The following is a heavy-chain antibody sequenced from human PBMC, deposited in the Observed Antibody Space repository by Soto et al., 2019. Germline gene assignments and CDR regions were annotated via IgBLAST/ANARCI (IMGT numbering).Heavy chain of an antibody. CDR3: ARDLRVRLYGSKAVAGSPFWLGYYGMDV. J-gene: IGHJ6*02. V-gene: IGHV1-69*01. Sequence: QVQLVQSGAEVKKPGSSVKVSCKASGGTFSSYAISWVRQAPGQGLEWMGGIIPIFGTANYAQKFQGRVTITADDSTSTAYMELSSLRSEDTAVYYCARDLRVRLYGSKAVAGSPFWLGYYGMDVWGQGTTVTVSS. CDR2: IIPIFGTA. D-gene: IGHD6-19*01. CDR1: GGTFSSYA.